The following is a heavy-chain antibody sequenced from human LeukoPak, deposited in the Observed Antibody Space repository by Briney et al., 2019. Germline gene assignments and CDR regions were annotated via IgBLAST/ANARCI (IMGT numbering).Heavy chain of an antibody. J-gene: IGHJ4*02. CDR2: IYYSGST. Sequence: SETLFLTCTVSGGSISSYYWSWIRQPPGKGLEWIGYIYYSGSTNYNPSLKSRVTISVDTSKNQFSLKLSSVTAADTAVYYCARAYRSMRFAFFDYWGQGTLVTVSS. CDR1: GGSISSYY. D-gene: IGHD2/OR15-2a*01. V-gene: IGHV4-59*01. CDR3: ARAYRSMRFAFFDY.